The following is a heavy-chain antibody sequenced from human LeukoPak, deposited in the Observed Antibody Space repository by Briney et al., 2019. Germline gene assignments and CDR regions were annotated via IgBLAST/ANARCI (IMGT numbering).Heavy chain of an antibody. Sequence: GSLRLSCAASGFTVSSNYMNWVRQAPGKGLEWVSVIYVDGKTHYADSVKGRFTISRDTSKNTLYLQMNSLRVEDTAVYYCARGTGYSWNEGGDYWGQGTLVIVSS. J-gene: IGHJ4*02. D-gene: IGHD1-1*01. CDR1: GFTVSSNY. CDR2: IYVDGKT. CDR3: ARGTGYSWNEGGDY. V-gene: IGHV3-66*01.